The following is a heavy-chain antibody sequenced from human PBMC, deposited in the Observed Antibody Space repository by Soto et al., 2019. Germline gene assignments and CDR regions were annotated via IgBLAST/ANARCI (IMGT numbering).Heavy chain of an antibody. D-gene: IGHD1-26*01. CDR1: RYTFTNFY. J-gene: IGHJ6*02. Sequence: XSGKVSFKASRYTFTNFYIHWLRQAPGQGLEWMGIINPSGGSTTYPQKFQGRVTMTRDTSTSTVHMELITLRSEDTAVYYCARSQVGRPLDVWGPGTTVTVSS. CDR3: ARSQVGRPLDV. V-gene: IGHV1-46*01. CDR2: INPSGGST.